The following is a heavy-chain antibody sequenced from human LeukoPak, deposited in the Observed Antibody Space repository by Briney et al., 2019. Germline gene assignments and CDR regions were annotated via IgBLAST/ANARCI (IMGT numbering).Heavy chain of an antibody. CDR1: GFTFDDYT. CDR3: AKAGSSSWYAVS. D-gene: IGHD6-13*01. CDR2: ISWDGGST. J-gene: IGHJ5*02. Sequence: GGSLRLSCAASGFTFDDYTMHWVRQAPGKGLEWVSLISWDGGSTYYADSVKGRFTISRDNSKNTLYLQMNSLRAEDTAVYYCAKAGSSSWYAVSWGQGTLVTVSS. V-gene: IGHV3-43*01.